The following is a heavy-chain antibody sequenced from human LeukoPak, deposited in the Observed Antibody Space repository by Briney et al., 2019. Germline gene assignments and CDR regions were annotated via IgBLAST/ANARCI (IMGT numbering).Heavy chain of an antibody. CDR3: ARDGGFAAAPPDDAFDI. D-gene: IGHD3-16*01. CDR1: VCTFTSYA. J-gene: IGHJ3*02. CDR2: HNTNTGNP. V-gene: IGHV7-4-1*02. Sequence: ASVPVSCLACVCTFTSYALYWVRQAPGQGLEGMGWHNTNTGNPTYAQGFTGRFVFSLDTSVSTAYLQSSSLKAEDTAVYYCARDGGFAAAPPDDAFDIWGQGTMVTVSS.